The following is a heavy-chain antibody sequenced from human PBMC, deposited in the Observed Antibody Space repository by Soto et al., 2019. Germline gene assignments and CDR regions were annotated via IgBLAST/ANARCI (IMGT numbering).Heavy chain of an antibody. CDR3: STQWLD. V-gene: IGHV3-15*01. CDR2: IKKKTDGGTT. J-gene: IGHJ4*02. D-gene: IGHD6-19*01. Sequence: EVQLVESGGGLVKPGGSLRLSCAASGFTFSDAWMSWVRQAPGKGLEWVGLIKKKTDGGTTDYAAPVKGRFTISRDDLKNTLYLQMSSLKTEDTAVYYCSTQWLDWGQGTLVTVSS. CDR1: GFTFSDAW.